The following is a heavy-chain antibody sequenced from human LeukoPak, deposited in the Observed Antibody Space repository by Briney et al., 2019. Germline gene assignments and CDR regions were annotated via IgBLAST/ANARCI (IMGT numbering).Heavy chain of an antibody. Sequence: GSLRLSCAASGFTFSSYWMSWVRQAPGKGLEWVANIKQDGSEKYYVDSVKGRFTISRDNAKNSLYLQMNSLRAEETAVYYCARGIAPPGCSFKNWGQGTLVTV. CDR1: GFTFSSYW. CDR2: IKQDGSEK. CDR3: ARGIAPPGCSFKN. V-gene: IGHV3-7*04. J-gene: IGHJ4*02. D-gene: IGHD2-15*01.